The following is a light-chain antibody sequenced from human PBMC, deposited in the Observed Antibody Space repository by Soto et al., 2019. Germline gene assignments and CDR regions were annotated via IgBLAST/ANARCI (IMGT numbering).Light chain of an antibody. CDR1: QDISTY. CDR2: DSS. Sequence: DIQMTQSPSSLSASVGDRVTITCQASQDISTYLNWYQHKPGKAPNLLIYDSSDLEAGVPSRFSGSGSGTDFNLTISSLQPEDISIYYCQQYEKPPYTFGQGTNLEIK. J-gene: IGKJ2*01. CDR3: QQYEKPPYT. V-gene: IGKV1-33*01.